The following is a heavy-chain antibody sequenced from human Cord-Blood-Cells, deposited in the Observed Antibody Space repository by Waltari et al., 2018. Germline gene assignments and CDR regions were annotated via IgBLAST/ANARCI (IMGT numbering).Heavy chain of an antibody. CDR3: ARVVTAINWFDP. V-gene: IGHV1-2*02. Sequence: QVQLVQSGAEVKKPGASVKVSCKASGYTFTGYYMHWVRQAPGQGLEWMGGINPNSGGTNDAQKFQGRVTMTRDTSISTAYMELSRLRSDDTAVYYCARVVTAINWFDPWGQGTLVTVSS. D-gene: IGHD2-21*02. J-gene: IGHJ5*02. CDR2: INPNSGGT. CDR1: GYTFTGYY.